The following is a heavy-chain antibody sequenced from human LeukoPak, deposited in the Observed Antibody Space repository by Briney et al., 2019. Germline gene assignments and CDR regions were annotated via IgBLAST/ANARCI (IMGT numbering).Heavy chain of an antibody. J-gene: IGHJ5*02. CDR3: ARHSNKGRNWFDP. V-gene: IGHV4-39*01. D-gene: IGHD2/OR15-2a*01. Sequence: SETLSLTCTVSGGSISSSSYYWGWIRQPPGKGLEWIGSIYYSGSTYYNLSLKSRVTISVDTSKNQFSLKLSSVTAADTAVYYCARHSNKGRNWFDPWGQGTLVTVSS. CDR2: IYYSGST. CDR1: GGSISSSSYY.